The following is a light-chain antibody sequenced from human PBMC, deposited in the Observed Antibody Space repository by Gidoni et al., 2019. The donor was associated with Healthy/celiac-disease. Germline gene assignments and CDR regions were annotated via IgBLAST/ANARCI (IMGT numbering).Light chain of an antibody. CDR2: WAS. CDR3: QQYYSTPYT. J-gene: IGKJ2*01. CDR1: QSVLYSSNHKNY. Sequence: DIVMTHSPDSLAVSLGERATINCKSSQSVLYSSNHKNYLAWYQQKPGQPPKLLMYWASTRESGVPDRFSGSGSGTDFTITISSLQAEDVAVYYCQQYYSTPYTFXQXTKLEIK. V-gene: IGKV4-1*01.